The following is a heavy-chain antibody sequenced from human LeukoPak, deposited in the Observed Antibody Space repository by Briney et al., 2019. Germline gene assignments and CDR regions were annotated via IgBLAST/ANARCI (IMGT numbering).Heavy chain of an antibody. Sequence: ASVKVSCKASGYTFTGYYMHWVRQAPGQGLEWMGWINPNSGGTSYAQKFQGRVTMTRDTSISTAYMELSRLRSDDTAVYYCARTTDYGDYVVGYWGQGTLVTVSS. CDR2: INPNSGGT. D-gene: IGHD4-17*01. CDR3: ARTTDYGDYVVGY. V-gene: IGHV1-2*02. CDR1: GYTFTGYY. J-gene: IGHJ4*02.